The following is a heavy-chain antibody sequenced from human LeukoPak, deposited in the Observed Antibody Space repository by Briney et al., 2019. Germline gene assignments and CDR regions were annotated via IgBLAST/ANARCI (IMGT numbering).Heavy chain of an antibody. CDR2: IWYDGSNK. J-gene: IGHJ3*02. D-gene: IGHD6-13*01. CDR3: AKVGPGIAAAGTHFGAFDI. Sequence: PGRSLRLSSAASGFTFSSYGMHWVRQAPGKGLEWVAVIWYDGSNKYYADSVKGRFTISRDNSKNTLYLQMNSLRAEDTAVYYCAKVGPGIAAAGTHFGAFDIWGQGTMVTVSS. V-gene: IGHV3-33*06. CDR1: GFTFSSYG.